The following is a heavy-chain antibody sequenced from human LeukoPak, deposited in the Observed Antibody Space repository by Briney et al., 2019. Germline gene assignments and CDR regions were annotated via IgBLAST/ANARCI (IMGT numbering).Heavy chain of an antibody. D-gene: IGHD6-13*01. CDR3: ARTGYSSTWFPWGFDP. V-gene: IGHV6-1*01. CDR1: GDSVSSNSSA. CDR2: TYYRSKWYN. J-gene: IGHJ5*02. Sequence: SQTLSLTCAISGDSVSSNSSAWNWIRQSPSRGLEWLGRTYYRSKWYNDYAVSVKSRITINPDTSKNQFSLQLNSVTPEDTAVYYCARTGYSSTWFPWGFDPWGQGTLVTVSS.